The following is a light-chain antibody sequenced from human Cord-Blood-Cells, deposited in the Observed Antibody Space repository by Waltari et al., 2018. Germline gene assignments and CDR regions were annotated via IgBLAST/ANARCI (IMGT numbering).Light chain of an antibody. CDR2: DVS. Sequence: QSALTQPRSVSGSPGQSVTLSCPGTSSDVGGYNFVSWYQQNPGKAPKLMSYDVSKRPSGVPDRFSGSKSGNTASLTISGLQAEDEADYYCCSYAGSYTFVFGGGTKLTVL. V-gene: IGLV2-11*01. CDR3: CSYAGSYTFV. CDR1: SSDVGGYNF. J-gene: IGLJ2*01.